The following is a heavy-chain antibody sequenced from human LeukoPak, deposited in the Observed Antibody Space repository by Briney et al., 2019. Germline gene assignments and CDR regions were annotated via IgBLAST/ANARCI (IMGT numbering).Heavy chain of an antibody. Sequence: SETLSLTCTVSRGSISYYYWSWIRQPPGKRLEWIGYIYYSGDTKYNPSLKSRVTMSVDTSRNQFSLKLTSVTAADTAIYYCARHPSRAAVTGTGFDYWGQGTLVTVSS. CDR2: IYYSGDT. CDR3: ARHPSRAAVTGTGFDY. D-gene: IGHD6-19*01. CDR1: RGSISYYY. J-gene: IGHJ4*02. V-gene: IGHV4-59*08.